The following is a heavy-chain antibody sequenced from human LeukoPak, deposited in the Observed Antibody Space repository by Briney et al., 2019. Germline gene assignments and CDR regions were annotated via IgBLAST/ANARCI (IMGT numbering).Heavy chain of an antibody. CDR3: ASSFAAAGMSEFDP. D-gene: IGHD6-13*01. CDR2: IYYSGST. V-gene: IGHV4-30-4*01. CDR1: GGSISSYY. J-gene: IGHJ5*02. Sequence: KPSETLSLTCTVSGGSISSYYWSWIRQPPGKGLEWIGYIYYSGSTYYNPSLKSRVTISVDTSKNQFSLKLSSVTAADTAVYYCASSFAAAGMSEFDPWGQGTLVTVSS.